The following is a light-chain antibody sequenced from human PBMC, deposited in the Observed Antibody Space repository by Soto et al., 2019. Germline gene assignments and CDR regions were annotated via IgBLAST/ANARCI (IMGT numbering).Light chain of an antibody. CDR3: QQYGSPIT. J-gene: IGKJ5*01. CDR1: QSVSSSY. CDR2: GAS. V-gene: IGKV3-20*01. Sequence: IGMPQAAATRFVSPGVRATLSCRASQSVSSSYLAWYQQKPGQAPRLLMYGASVRATGIPDRFTASGSGTDFTLTFSRLEPEDFAVYFCQQYGSPITFGQGTRLEIK.